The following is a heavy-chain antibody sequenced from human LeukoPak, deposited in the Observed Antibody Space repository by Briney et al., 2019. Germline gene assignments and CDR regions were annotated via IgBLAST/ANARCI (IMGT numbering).Heavy chain of an antibody. J-gene: IGHJ4*02. Sequence: GASVKVSCKASGYTFTRYGISWVRQAPGQGLEWMGWISAYNGNTNYAQNLQGRVTMTTDTSTSTAYMELRSLRSDDTAVYYCARVPHYYGSGSYNYWGQGTLVTVSS. CDR2: ISAYNGNT. D-gene: IGHD3-10*01. CDR3: ARVPHYYGSGSYNY. CDR1: GYTFTRYG. V-gene: IGHV1-18*01.